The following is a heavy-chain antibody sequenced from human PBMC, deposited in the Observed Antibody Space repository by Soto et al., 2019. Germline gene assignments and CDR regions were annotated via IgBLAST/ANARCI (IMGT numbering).Heavy chain of an antibody. J-gene: IGHJ3*02. D-gene: IGHD3-10*01. Sequence: GCLLLSCLASGFAFGNYPMAWVRQTPGKGLQWISTISGSGGMTDYEDSVRGRFTVSIDHSKDTVHLQMTSLRADDTAVYYCEKDSTMARGIRAFDIWGQGTKVTVSS. CDR3: EKDSTMARGIRAFDI. V-gene: IGHV3-23*01. CDR2: ISGSGGMT. CDR1: GFAFGNYP.